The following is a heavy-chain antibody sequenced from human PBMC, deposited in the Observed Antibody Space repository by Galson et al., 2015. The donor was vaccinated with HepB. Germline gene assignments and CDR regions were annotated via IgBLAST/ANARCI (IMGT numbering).Heavy chain of an antibody. D-gene: IGHD6-19*01. V-gene: IGHV4-59*01. CDR1: GGSISSYY. J-gene: IGHJ4*02. Sequence: SEPLSLTCTVSGGSISSYYWSWIRQPPGKGLEWIGYIYYTGSTNYNPSLKSRVTISLDTSKNQFSLKLSSVTAADTAVYYCARPYSSGWYYFDYWGPGTLVTVSS. CDR2: IYYTGST. CDR3: ARPYSSGWYYFDY.